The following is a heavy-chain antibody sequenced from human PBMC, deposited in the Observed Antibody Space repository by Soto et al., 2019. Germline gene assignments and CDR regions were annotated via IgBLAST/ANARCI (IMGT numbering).Heavy chain of an antibody. CDR3: ARDAGFYGGYTWFDP. CDR2: IYYTGTT. V-gene: IGHV4-31*03. D-gene: IGHD3-16*01. J-gene: IGHJ5*02. CDR1: GGSISGAAYY. Sequence: QVQLQESGPGLLKPSQTLSLTCTVSGGSISGAAYYWSWIRHLPGKGLEWIGYIYYTGTTYYRPSLESRVTISLDTSKNQFSLKLTSVTAAHTAVYYCARDAGFYGGYTWFDPWGQGTLVTVSS.